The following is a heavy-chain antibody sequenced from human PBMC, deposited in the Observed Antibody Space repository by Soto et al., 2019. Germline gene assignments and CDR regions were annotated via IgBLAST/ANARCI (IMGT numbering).Heavy chain of an antibody. CDR2: IYPGDSDT. Sequence: PGESLKISCNGSGYSFSTYWIGWVRQMPGKGLEWMGIIYPGDSDTRYSPSFQGQVTISADKSISTAYLQWSSLKASDTAMYYCARQSLFGELFDDAFDIWGQGTMVTVSS. J-gene: IGHJ3*02. V-gene: IGHV5-51*01. CDR1: GYSFSTYW. CDR3: ARQSLFGELFDDAFDI. D-gene: IGHD3-10*02.